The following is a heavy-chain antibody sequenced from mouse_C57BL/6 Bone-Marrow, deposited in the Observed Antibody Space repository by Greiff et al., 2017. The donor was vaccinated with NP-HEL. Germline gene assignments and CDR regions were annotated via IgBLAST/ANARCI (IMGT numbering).Heavy chain of an antibody. J-gene: IGHJ4*01. CDR3: ARVLGYYAMDY. D-gene: IGHD4-1*01. CDR2: ILPGSGST. V-gene: IGHV1-9*01. CDR1: GYTFTGYW. Sequence: VQLQQSGAELMKPGASVKLSCKATGYTFTGYWIEWVKQRPGHGLEWIGEILPGSGSTNYNEKFKGKATFTAGTSSNTAYMQLSSLTTEDSAIYYCARVLGYYAMDYWGQGTSVTVSS.